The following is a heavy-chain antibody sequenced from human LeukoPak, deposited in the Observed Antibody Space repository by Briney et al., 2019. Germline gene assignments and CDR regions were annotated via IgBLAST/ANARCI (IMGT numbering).Heavy chain of an antibody. D-gene: IGHD3-16*01. CDR2: IGPSGRAT. Sequence: GGSLRLSCAASGFAFSTYGLTWVRQAPGKGLEWLSTIGPSGRATYLADSVKGRFAISRDNSQNMLYLQMNSLRADGTAVYYCGKAGITFPYYFDYWGQGSLVTVSS. V-gene: IGHV3-23*01. J-gene: IGHJ4*02. CDR3: GKAGITFPYYFDY. CDR1: GFAFSTYG.